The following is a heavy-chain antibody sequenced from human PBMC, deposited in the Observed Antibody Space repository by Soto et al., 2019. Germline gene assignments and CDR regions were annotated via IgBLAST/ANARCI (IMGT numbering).Heavy chain of an antibody. CDR2: ISGSGGST. CDR3: AKGQLTYYYDSSGYADY. Sequence: GGSLRLSCAASGFTFSSYAMSWVRQAPGKGLEWVSAISGSGGSTYYADSVKGRFTISRDNSKNTLYLQMNSLRAEDTAVYYCAKGQLTYYYDSSGYADYWGQGTLVTVSS. D-gene: IGHD3-22*01. CDR1: GFTFSSYA. V-gene: IGHV3-23*01. J-gene: IGHJ4*02.